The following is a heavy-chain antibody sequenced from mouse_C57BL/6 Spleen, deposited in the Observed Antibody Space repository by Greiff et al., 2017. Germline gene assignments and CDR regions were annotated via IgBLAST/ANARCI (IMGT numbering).Heavy chain of an antibody. J-gene: IGHJ2*01. CDR2: IYPSDSET. CDR3: ARGGKTFLGY. CDR1: GYTFTSYW. Sequence: VVRPGSSVKLSCKASGYTFTSYWMDWVKQRPGHGLEWIGNIYPSDSETHYNQKFKDKATLPVDKSSSTAYMQLSSRTSEDSAVYYCARGGKTFLGYWGQGTTLTVSS. D-gene: IGHD3-1*01. V-gene: IGHV1-61*01.